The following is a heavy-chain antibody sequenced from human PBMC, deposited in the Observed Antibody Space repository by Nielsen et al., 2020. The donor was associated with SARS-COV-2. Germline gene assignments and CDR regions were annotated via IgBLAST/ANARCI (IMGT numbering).Heavy chain of an antibody. CDR2: ISTRGDT. Sequence: SETLSLTCTVSSGSFRRGSYYCSWLLQTAGNVLEWIGRISTRGDTNYSPSLKSRVTISIDTSKNQFSLKLSSVTAADTAMYYCAHQSYPDNDRYTDLWGKGTLVNVSS. D-gene: IGHD5-12*01. CDR3: AHQSYPDNDRYTDL. V-gene: IGHV4-61*02. CDR1: SGSFRRGSYY. J-gene: IGHJ5*02.